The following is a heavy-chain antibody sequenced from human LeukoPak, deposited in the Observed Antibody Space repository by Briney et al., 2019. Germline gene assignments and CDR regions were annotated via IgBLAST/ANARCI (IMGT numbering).Heavy chain of an antibody. CDR2: ISGDSRYI. CDR1: GFTFSDYS. D-gene: IGHD6-13*01. CDR3: ARGPFSSSWSDFDY. J-gene: IGHJ4*02. V-gene: IGHV3-21*06. Sequence: NPGGSLTLSCAASGFTFSDYSLNWVRQAPGKGLEWVSCISGDSRYIYYADSVKGRSTISRDNAQNSLYLHMNSLRAEDTAVYYCARGPFSSSWSDFDYWGQGTQVTVSS.